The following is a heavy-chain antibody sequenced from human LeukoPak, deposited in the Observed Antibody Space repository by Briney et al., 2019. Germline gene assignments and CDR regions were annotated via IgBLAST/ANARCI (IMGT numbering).Heavy chain of an antibody. CDR3: ARDLRWSHYWYFDL. D-gene: IGHD2-15*01. CDR2: VWYDGSNK. CDR1: GFTFSSYG. J-gene: IGHJ2*01. Sequence: GRSLRLSCAASGFTFSSYGMHWVRQAPGKGLEWVAVVWYDGSNKYYADSVKGRFTISRDNSKNTLYLQMNSLRAEDTAVYYCARDLRWSHYWYFDLWGRGTLVTVSS. V-gene: IGHV3-33*01.